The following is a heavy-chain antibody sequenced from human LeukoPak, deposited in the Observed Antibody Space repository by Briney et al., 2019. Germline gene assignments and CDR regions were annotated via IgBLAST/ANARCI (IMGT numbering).Heavy chain of an antibody. CDR2: IKQDGSEK. CDR3: AREGYSSSWNDY. CDR1: GFTLSSYW. D-gene: IGHD6-13*01. V-gene: IGHV3-7*01. J-gene: IGHJ4*02. Sequence: GGSLRLSCAASGFTLSSYWMSWVRQAPGKGLEWVANIKQDGSEKYYVDSVKGRFTVSRDNAKNSLYLQMNSLRAEDTAVYYCAREGYSSSWNDYWGQGTLVTVSS.